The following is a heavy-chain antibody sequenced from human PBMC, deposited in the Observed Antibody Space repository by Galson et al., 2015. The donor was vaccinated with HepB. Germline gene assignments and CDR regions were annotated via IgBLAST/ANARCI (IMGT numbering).Heavy chain of an antibody. CDR1: GFTFSNAW. Sequence: SLRLSCAASGFTFSNAWMSWVRQAPGKGLEWVGRIKSKTDGGTTDYAAPVKGRFTISRDDSKNTLYLQMNSLKTEDTAVYYCTPENDYGAFDIWGQGTMVTVSS. CDR3: TPENDYGAFDI. J-gene: IGHJ3*02. D-gene: IGHD4-17*01. V-gene: IGHV3-15*01. CDR2: IKSKTDGGTT.